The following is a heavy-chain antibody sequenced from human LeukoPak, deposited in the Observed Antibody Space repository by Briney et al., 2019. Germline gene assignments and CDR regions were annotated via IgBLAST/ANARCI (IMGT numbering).Heavy chain of an antibody. J-gene: IGHJ6*02. V-gene: IGHV1-2*02. Sequence: ASVKVSCKASGYTFTSYGISWVRQAPGQGLEWMGWINPNSGGTNYAQKFQGRVTMTRDTSISTAYMELSRLRSDDTAVYYCARNPDIVVVPAAPYYYYGMDVWGQGTTVTVSS. CDR1: GYTFTSYG. CDR2: INPNSGGT. CDR3: ARNPDIVVVPAAPYYYYGMDV. D-gene: IGHD2-2*01.